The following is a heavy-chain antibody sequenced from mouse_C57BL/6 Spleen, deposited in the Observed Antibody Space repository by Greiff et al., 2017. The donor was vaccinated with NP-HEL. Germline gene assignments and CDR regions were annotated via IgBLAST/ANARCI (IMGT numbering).Heavy chain of an antibody. D-gene: IGHD1-1*01. V-gene: IGHV1-69*01. Sequence: QVQLQQPGAELVMPGASVKLSCKASGYTFTSYWMHWVKQRPGQGLEWIGEIDPSDSHTNYNQKFKGKSTLTVDKSSSTAYMQLSSLTSEDSAVYYCARWGTTGVATPWYFDYWGQGATLTVSS. CDR3: ARWGTTGVATPWYFDY. CDR1: GYTFTSYW. CDR2: IDPSDSHT. J-gene: IGHJ2*01.